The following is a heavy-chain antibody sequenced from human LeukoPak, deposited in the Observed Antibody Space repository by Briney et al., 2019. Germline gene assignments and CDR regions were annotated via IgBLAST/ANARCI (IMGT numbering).Heavy chain of an antibody. Sequence: SSETLSLTCTVSGGSVSSFYWSWIRQPPGKGLEWIGSINYYGSTYQDPSLKSRVTLSVDASKSQFSLKLSSVTAADTAVYYCARHSYTGTMATYYFDYWGQGTLVTVSS. CDR3: ARHSYTGTMATYYFDY. J-gene: IGHJ4*02. CDR1: GGSVSSFY. CDR2: INYYGST. V-gene: IGHV4-59*05. D-gene: IGHD1-7*01.